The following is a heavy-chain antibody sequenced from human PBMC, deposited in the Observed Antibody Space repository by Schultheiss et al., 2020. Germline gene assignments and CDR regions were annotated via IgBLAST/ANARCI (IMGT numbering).Heavy chain of an antibody. CDR2: IYHSGST. CDR1: GGSISSSNW. V-gene: IGHV4-4*02. D-gene: IGHD3-16*01. Sequence: SETLSLTCAVSGGSISSSNWWSWVRQPPGKGLEWIGEIYHSGSTNYNPSLKSRVTISVDTSKNQFSLKLSSVTAADTAVYYCARVKRGGDFDYWGQGTLVTVSS. J-gene: IGHJ4*02. CDR3: ARVKRGGDFDY.